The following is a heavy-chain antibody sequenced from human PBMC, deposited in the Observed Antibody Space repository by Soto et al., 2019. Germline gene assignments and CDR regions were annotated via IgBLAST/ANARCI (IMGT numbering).Heavy chain of an antibody. D-gene: IGHD2-2*01. J-gene: IGHJ6*02. CDR2: ISSSSSYT. CDR1: GFTFSDYY. V-gene: IGHV3-11*05. Sequence: QVQLVESGGGLVKPGGSLRLSCAASGFTFSDYYMSWIRQAPGKGLEWVSYISSSSSYTNYADSVKGRFTISRDNAKNSLYLQMNSLRAEDTAVYYCARDREVMDQLLFPYGMDVWGQGTTVTVSS. CDR3: ARDREVMDQLLFPYGMDV.